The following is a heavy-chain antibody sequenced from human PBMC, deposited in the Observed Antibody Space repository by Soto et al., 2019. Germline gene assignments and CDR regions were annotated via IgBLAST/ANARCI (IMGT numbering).Heavy chain of an antibody. J-gene: IGHJ6*02. CDR2: ISYDGSNK. D-gene: IGHD6-6*01. CDR1: GFTFSSYA. V-gene: IGHV3-30-3*01. CDR3: ARDIAARSLGYYGMDV. Sequence: ESGGGVVQPGRSLRLSCAASGFTFSSYAMHWVRQAPGKGLEWVAVISYDGSNKYYADSVKGRFTISRDNSKNTLYLQMNSLRAEDTAVYYCARDIAARSLGYYGMDVWGQGTTVTVSS.